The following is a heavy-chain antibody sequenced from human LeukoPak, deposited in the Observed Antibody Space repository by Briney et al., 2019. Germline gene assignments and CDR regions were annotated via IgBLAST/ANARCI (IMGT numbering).Heavy chain of an antibody. V-gene: IGHV3-21*01. CDR3: ARDLGDSSGYYYFNYYYYYMDV. CDR1: GFTFSSYS. J-gene: IGHJ6*03. Sequence: GGSLRLSCAASGFTFSSYSMNWVRQAPGKGLEWVSSISSSSSYIYYADSVKGRFTISRDNAKNSLYLQMNSLRAEDTAVYYCARDLGDSSGYYYFNYYYYYMDVWGKGTTVTISS. CDR2: ISSSSSYI. D-gene: IGHD3-22*01.